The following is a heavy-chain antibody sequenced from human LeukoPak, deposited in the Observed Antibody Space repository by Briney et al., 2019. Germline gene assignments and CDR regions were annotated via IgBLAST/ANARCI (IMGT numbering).Heavy chain of an antibody. CDR1: GFTFSSYG. Sequence: GGSLRLSCAASGFTFSSYGMHWVRHAPGKGLEGVAFIRYDGSNKYYVDSVKGRFTISRDNSKNTLYLQMKSLRAEDTAVYYCARAPRRGILVVVAAYLDYWGQGTLVTVSS. V-gene: IGHV3-30*02. CDR2: IRYDGSNK. CDR3: ARAPRRGILVVVAAYLDY. J-gene: IGHJ4*02. D-gene: IGHD2-15*01.